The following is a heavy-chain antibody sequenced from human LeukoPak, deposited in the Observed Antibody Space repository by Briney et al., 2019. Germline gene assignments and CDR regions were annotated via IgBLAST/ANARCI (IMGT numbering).Heavy chain of an antibody. D-gene: IGHD2-2*01. Sequence: GGSLRLSCAASGFTFSSYAMNWVRQAPGKGLEWVSSISSSNSHIYYADSVKGRFAISRDNAKNSLYLQMNSLRAEDTAVYYCARGFYCTSTSCSTGFDYWGQGALVTVSS. CDR2: ISSSNSHI. CDR1: GFTFSSYA. J-gene: IGHJ4*02. CDR3: ARGFYCTSTSCSTGFDY. V-gene: IGHV3-21*01.